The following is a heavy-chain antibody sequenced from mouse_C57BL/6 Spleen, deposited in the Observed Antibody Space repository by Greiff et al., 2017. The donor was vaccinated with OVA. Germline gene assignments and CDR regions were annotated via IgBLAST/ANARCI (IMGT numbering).Heavy chain of an antibody. V-gene: IGHV1-59*01. CDR2: IDPSDSYT. Sequence: VQLQQPGAELVRPGTSVKLSCKASGYTFTSYWMHWVKQRPGQGLEWIGVIDPSDSYTNYNQKFKGKATLTVDTSSSTAYMQLSSLTSEDSAVYYCARFPITTVVAEDYWGQGTTLTGSS. CDR1: GYTFTSYW. D-gene: IGHD1-1*01. CDR3: ARFPITTVVAEDY. J-gene: IGHJ2*01.